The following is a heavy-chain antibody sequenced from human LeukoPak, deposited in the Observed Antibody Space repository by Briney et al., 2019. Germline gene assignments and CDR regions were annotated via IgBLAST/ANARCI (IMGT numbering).Heavy chain of an antibody. J-gene: IGHJ4*02. CDR1: GFTVSSNY. CDR3: ARDGDCTNGVCQIDY. V-gene: IGHV3-53*01. CDR2: IYSGGST. Sequence: GGSLRLSCAASGFTVSSNYMSWVRQAPGKGLEWVSVIYSGGSTYYADSVKGRFTISRDNSKNTLYLQMNSLRAKDTAVYYCARDGDCTNGVCQIDYWGQGTLVTVSS. D-gene: IGHD2-8*01.